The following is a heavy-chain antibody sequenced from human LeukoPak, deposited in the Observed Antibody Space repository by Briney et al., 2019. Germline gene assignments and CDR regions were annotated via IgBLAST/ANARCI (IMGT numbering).Heavy chain of an antibody. CDR2: INRSGST. D-gene: IGHD3-10*01. Sequence: SETLSLTCAVYGGSFSGYYWSWIRQPPGKGLEWIGEINRSGSTNYNPSLKSRVTISVDTSKNQFSLKLSSVTAADTAVYYCARTGRITMVRGVIITSLFDPWGQGTLVTVSS. CDR1: GGSFSGYY. V-gene: IGHV4-34*01. CDR3: ARTGRITMVRGVIITSLFDP. J-gene: IGHJ5*02.